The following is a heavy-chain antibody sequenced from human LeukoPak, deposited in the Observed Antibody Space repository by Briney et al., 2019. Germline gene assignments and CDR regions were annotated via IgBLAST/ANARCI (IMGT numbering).Heavy chain of an antibody. CDR3: ARESTEYYDILTGTNYYYYMDV. J-gene: IGHJ6*03. CDR2: IYYSGST. Sequence: SETLSLTCTVSGGSISSYYWSWIRQPPGKGLEWIGYIYYSGSTNYNPSLKSRVTISVDTSKNQFSLKLSSVTAADTAVYYCARESTEYYDILTGTNYYYYMDVWGKGTTVTVSS. V-gene: IGHV4-59*12. CDR1: GGSISSYY. D-gene: IGHD3-9*01.